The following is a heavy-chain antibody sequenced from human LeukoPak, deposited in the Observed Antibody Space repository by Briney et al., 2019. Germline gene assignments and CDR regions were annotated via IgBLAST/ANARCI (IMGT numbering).Heavy chain of an antibody. CDR1: GGSISSYY. V-gene: IGHV4-59*12. CDR2: MYYSGST. Sequence: SETLSLTCTVSGGSISSYYWSWIRQPPGKGLEWIGYMYYSGSTYYNPSLKSRVTISVDTSKNQFSLILSSVTAADTAVYYCAREVWTSANWFDPWGQGTLVTVSS. J-gene: IGHJ5*02. CDR3: AREVWTSANWFDP. D-gene: IGHD3/OR15-3a*01.